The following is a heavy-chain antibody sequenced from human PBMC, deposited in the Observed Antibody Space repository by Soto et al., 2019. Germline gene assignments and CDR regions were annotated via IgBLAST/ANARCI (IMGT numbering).Heavy chain of an antibody. CDR3: ANDISPRVGSYPAS. J-gene: IGHJ5*02. Sequence: QVQLVESGGGVVQPGRSLRLSCAASGFTFNNYGMHWVRQAPGKGLEWVALTSYDGTSKYYADSVKGRFTISRDNSKNSLYLPLHGLRPEDTAAYYCANDISPRVGSYPASWGQGTLVTVSS. CDR1: GFTFNNYG. CDR2: TSYDGTSK. V-gene: IGHV3-30*18. D-gene: IGHD2-15*01.